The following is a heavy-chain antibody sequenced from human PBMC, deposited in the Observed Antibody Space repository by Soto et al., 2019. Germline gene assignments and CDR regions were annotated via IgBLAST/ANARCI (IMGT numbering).Heavy chain of an antibody. Sequence: QMQLVQSGAEVKKPGSSVKVSCKASGGTFSSYAISWVRQAPGQGLEWMGGIIPIFGTANYAQKFQGRVTITADKSTSTAYMELSSLRSEDTAVYYCARGSWWELPTAPYYYYGMDVWGQGTTVTVSS. CDR1: GGTFSSYA. J-gene: IGHJ6*02. V-gene: IGHV1-69*06. CDR2: IIPIFGTA. CDR3: ARGSWWELPTAPYYYYGMDV. D-gene: IGHD1-26*01.